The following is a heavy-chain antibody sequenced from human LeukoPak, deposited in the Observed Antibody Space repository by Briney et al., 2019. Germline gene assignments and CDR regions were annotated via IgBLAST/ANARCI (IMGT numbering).Heavy chain of an antibody. CDR1: GFTFSSYA. CDR2: ISGSAGST. Sequence: GGSLRLSCAASGFTFSSYAMTWVRQAPGKGLEWVSGISGSAGSTYYADSVKGRFTISRDNSKDTLYLQMNSLRAEDTAVYYCAKDRESFYGHQFDYWGQGTLVTVSS. CDR3: AKDRESFYGHQFDY. V-gene: IGHV3-23*01. J-gene: IGHJ4*02. D-gene: IGHD2/OR15-2a*01.